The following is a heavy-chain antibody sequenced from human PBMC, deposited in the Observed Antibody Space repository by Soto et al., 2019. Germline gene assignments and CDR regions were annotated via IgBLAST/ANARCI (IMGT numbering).Heavy chain of an antibody. CDR3: PISGSSWGA. Sequence: EVQLVESGGGLVKPGGSLRLSCAASSFTFSNAWMNWVRQAPGKGLEWVGRIKSKTDGGTIDYAAPVKGRFTISRVDSKHTLFLQMNSLKTGDTAMYYCPISGSSWGAWGQGTLVTVSS. CDR1: SFTFSNAW. CDR2: IKSKTDGGTI. J-gene: IGHJ1*01. D-gene: IGHD6-13*01. V-gene: IGHV3-15*07.